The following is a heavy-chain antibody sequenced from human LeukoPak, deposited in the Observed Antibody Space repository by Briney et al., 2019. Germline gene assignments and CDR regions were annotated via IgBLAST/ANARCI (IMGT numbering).Heavy chain of an antibody. CDR3: ATRQGYYDSSGPTRFDY. CDR1: GFTFSSYS. Sequence: GGSLRLSCAASGFTFSSYSMNWVRQAPGKGLEWVSSISSSSSYIYYADSVKGRFTISRDNAKNSLYLQMNSLRSEDTAVYYCATRQGYYDSSGPTRFDYWGQGTLVTVSS. J-gene: IGHJ4*02. D-gene: IGHD3-22*01. CDR2: ISSSSSYI. V-gene: IGHV3-21*04.